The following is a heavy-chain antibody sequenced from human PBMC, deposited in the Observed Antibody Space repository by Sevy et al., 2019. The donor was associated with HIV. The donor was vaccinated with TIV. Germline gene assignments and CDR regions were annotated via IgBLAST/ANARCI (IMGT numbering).Heavy chain of an antibody. D-gene: IGHD5-12*01. V-gene: IGHV3-13*01. CDR3: ARSGGYSDYGMDV. CDR1: GFTFSSYD. CDR2: IGSGGDA. Sequence: GSLRLSCGASGFTFSSYDMHWVRQAAGKGLEWVSGIGSGGDAYYPGSVKGRFTISRENAKNSLYLQMNSLSAGDTAVYYCARSGGYSDYGMDVWGQGTTVTVSS. J-gene: IGHJ6*02.